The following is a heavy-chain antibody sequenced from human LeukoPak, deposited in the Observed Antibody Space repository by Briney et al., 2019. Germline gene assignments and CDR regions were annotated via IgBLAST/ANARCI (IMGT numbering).Heavy chain of an antibody. Sequence: ASVKVSCKASGYTFTNYDINWVRQATGQGLEWMGYMNPNSGNTGYAQKFQGRVTITKITSTSTAYMELSSLRSEDTAVYYCAREGFDYWGQGTLVTVSS. CDR3: AREGFDY. CDR2: MNPNSGNT. V-gene: IGHV1-8*03. J-gene: IGHJ4*02. CDR1: GYTFTNYD.